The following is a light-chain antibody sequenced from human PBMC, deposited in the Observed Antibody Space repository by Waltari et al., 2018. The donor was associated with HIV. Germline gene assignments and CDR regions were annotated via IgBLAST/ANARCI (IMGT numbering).Light chain of an antibody. V-gene: IGKV4-1*01. J-gene: IGKJ5*01. CDR1: QSVLYSSNNKNY. CDR3: QQHYDSPIT. CDR2: WAS. Sequence: DIVMTQSPDSLAVSLGERATINRKSSQSVLYSSNNKNYLAWYQQKSGQPPKLLISWASTRESGVPDRFSGSGSGTDFTLTISSLQAEDVAVYYCQQHYDSPITFGQGTRLEIK.